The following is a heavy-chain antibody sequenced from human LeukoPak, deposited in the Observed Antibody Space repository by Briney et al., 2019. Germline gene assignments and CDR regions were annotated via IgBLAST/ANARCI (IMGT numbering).Heavy chain of an antibody. D-gene: IGHD2-15*01. CDR2: IYHSGST. CDR3: ARHYCRGGSCYYFDY. V-gene: IGHV4-59*08. Sequence: SETLSLTCTVSGGSISSNYWSWIRQPPGKGLEWIGYIYHSGSTNYNPSLKSRATISVGTSKNQFSLKVSSVTAADTAVYYCARHYCRGGSCYYFDYWGQGTLVTVSS. CDR1: GGSISSNY. J-gene: IGHJ4*02.